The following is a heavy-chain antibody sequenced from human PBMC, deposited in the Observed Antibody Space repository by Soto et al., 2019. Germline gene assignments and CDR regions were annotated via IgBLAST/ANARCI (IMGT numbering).Heavy chain of an antibody. D-gene: IGHD6-19*01. CDR1: GYTFTGYY. CDR2: INPNSGDT. J-gene: IGHJ5*02. V-gene: IGHV1-8*02. Sequence: ASVKVSCKASGYTFTGYYMHWVRQAPGQGLEWMGWINPNSGDTGYAQKFQGRVTMTRNTSISTAYMELSSLRSEDTAVYYCARGGGWYVWFDPWGQGTLVTVSS. CDR3: ARGGGWYVWFDP.